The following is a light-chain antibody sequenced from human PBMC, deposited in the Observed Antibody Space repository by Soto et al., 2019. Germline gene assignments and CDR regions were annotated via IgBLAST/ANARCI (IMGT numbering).Light chain of an antibody. CDR3: SSFTSSDTLV. V-gene: IGLV2-14*01. J-gene: IGLJ2*01. CDR2: GVS. CDR1: SSDVGAYKY. Sequence: QSALTQPASVSGSPGQSITISCTGASSDVGAYKYVSWYQQHPDKAPKLMIYGVSNRPSGVSNRFSGSKSGNTASLTISGLQSEDEAEYYCSSFTSSDTLVFGGGTKLTVL.